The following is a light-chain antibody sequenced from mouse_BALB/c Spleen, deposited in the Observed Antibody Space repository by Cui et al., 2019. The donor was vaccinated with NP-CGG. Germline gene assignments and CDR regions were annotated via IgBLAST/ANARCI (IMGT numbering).Light chain of an antibody. CDR1: TGAVTTSNY. CDR2: GTN. J-gene: IGLJ1*01. Sequence: QAVVTQESALPTSSGETVTLSCRSNTGAVTTSNYANWVQEKPDHLFTGLIGGTNNRAPGVPARFSGSLIGDKAALTITGAQTEDEAIYFCALWYSNHWVFGGGTKLTVL. CDR3: ALWYSNHWV. V-gene: IGLV1*01.